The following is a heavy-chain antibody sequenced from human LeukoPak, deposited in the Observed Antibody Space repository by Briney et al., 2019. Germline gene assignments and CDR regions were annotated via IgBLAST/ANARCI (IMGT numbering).Heavy chain of an antibody. Sequence: PGGSLRLSCAASGSTFSRYSMNWVREAPGKGLEWVSSISTSSSYISYADSVKGRFTISRHNAKNSLYLQMNSLRAEDTAVYYCASETKRGYSYGSPTDAFDIWGQGTMVTVSS. CDR1: GSTFSRYS. D-gene: IGHD5-18*01. CDR3: ASETKRGYSYGSPTDAFDI. CDR2: ISTSSSYI. V-gene: IGHV3-21*01. J-gene: IGHJ3*02.